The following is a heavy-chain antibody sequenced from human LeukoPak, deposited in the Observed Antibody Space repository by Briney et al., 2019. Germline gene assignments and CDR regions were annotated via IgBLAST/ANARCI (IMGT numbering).Heavy chain of an antibody. Sequence: GGSLRLSCAASGFILGSFSMNWVRQAPGKGLEWVSSISSSSSYIYYADSVKGRFTISRDNAKNSLYLQMNSLRAEDTAVYYCARGPPYYYDSSGYYPSVDYWGQGTLVTVSS. CDR2: ISSSSSYI. J-gene: IGHJ4*02. D-gene: IGHD3-22*01. V-gene: IGHV3-21*01. CDR1: GFILGSFS. CDR3: ARGPPYYYDSSGYYPSVDY.